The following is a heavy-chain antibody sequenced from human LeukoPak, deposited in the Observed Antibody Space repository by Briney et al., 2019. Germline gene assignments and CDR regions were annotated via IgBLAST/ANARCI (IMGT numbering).Heavy chain of an antibody. CDR1: GFTFSSYG. D-gene: IGHD4-17*01. CDR2: IPYDGRKK. CDR3: AKEFIRDYVSVY. V-gene: IGHV3-30*02. Sequence: GGSLRLSCAASGFTFSSYGMHWVRQPPGKGLEWVTFIPYDGRKKYYVDSVKGRFTISRDNSKNTVYLQMNSLRAEDTAVYYCAKEFIRDYVSVYWGQGTLVTVSS. J-gene: IGHJ4*02.